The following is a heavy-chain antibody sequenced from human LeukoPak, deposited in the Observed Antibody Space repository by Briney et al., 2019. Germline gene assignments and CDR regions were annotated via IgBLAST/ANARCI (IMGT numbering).Heavy chain of an antibody. D-gene: IGHD2-15*01. Sequence: GGSLRLSCAASGFIFSSYWMSWVRQAPEKGLEWVANINQAGSEKYYVDSVKGRFTISRDNAKNSLFLQMNSLRAEDTAVYFCARVVVGVTNRFDPWGQGTLVIVSS. J-gene: IGHJ5*02. CDR2: INQAGSEK. V-gene: IGHV3-7*05. CDR3: ARVVVGVTNRFDP. CDR1: GFIFSSYW.